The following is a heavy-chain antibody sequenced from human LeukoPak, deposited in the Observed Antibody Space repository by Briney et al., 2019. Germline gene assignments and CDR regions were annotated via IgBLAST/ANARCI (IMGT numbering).Heavy chain of an antibody. V-gene: IGHV1-18*01. CDR3: ARDKKGVRGYYYYYGMDV. CDR1: GYTFTSYG. Sequence: ASVTVSCTASGYTFTSYGISWVRQAPGQGLEWMGWISAYNGNTNYAQKLQGRVTMTTDTSTSTAYMELRSLRSDDTAVYYCARDKKGVRGYYYYYGMDVWGQGTTVTVSS. J-gene: IGHJ6*02. CDR2: ISAYNGNT. D-gene: IGHD1-26*01.